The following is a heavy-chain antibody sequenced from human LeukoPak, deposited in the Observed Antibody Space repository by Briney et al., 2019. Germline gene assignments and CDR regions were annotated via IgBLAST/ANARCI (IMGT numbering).Heavy chain of an antibody. Sequence: ASVKVSCKASGYTFITYDINWVRQATRQGLEWMGWMNPNSGNTNYAQKLQGRVTMTTDTSTSTAYMELRSLRSDDTAVYYCARDRERWLQFLSIDYWGQGTLVTVSS. D-gene: IGHD5-24*01. CDR1: GYTFITYD. J-gene: IGHJ4*02. V-gene: IGHV1-18*01. CDR3: ARDRERWLQFLSIDY. CDR2: MNPNSGNT.